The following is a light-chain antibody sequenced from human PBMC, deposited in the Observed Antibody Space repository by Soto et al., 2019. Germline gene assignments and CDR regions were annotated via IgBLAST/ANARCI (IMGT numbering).Light chain of an antibody. V-gene: IGKV3-15*01. CDR2: DVS. CDR3: QQYNNWPFS. CDR1: QGVTTN. J-gene: IGKJ5*01. Sequence: IVLTDSPSTLSVSPLERASLSCRAGQGVTTNFAWYQQKSGQSPRLLIYDVSIRATGVPARFSGTGSETDFTLTISGLQSEDSAVYFCQQYNNWPFSFGQGTRLEIK.